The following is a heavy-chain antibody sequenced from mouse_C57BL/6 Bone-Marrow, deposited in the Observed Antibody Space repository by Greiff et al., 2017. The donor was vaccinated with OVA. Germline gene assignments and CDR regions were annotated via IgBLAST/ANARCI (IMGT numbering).Heavy chain of an antibody. J-gene: IGHJ2*01. Sequence: EVQLQQSGPELVKPGASVKISCKASGYTFTDYYMNWVKQSHGKSLEWIGDINPNNGGTSYNQKFKGKATLTVDKSSSTAYMELRSLTSEDSAVYYCARLTTVDYWGQGTTLTVSS. CDR1: GYTFTDYY. CDR3: ARLTTVDY. V-gene: IGHV1-26*01. D-gene: IGHD1-1*01. CDR2: INPNNGGT.